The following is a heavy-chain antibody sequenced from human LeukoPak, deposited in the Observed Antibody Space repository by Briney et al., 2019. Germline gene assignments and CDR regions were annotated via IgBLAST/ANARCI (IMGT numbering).Heavy chain of an antibody. CDR2: MNPNSGNT. Sequence: ASVTVSCKASGYTFTSYDINWVRQATGQGLEWMGWMNPNSGNTGYAQKFQGRVTIPRNTSISTAYMELSSLRSEDTAVYYCARGGPNDTPDYWGQGTLVSVSS. V-gene: IGHV1-8*03. D-gene: IGHD2-15*01. J-gene: IGHJ4*02. CDR3: ARGGPNDTPDY. CDR1: GYTFTSYD.